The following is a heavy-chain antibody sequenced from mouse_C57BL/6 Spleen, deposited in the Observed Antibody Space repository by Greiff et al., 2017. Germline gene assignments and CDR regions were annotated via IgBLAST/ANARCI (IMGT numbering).Heavy chain of an antibody. J-gene: IGHJ2*01. D-gene: IGHD1-1*01. V-gene: IGHV1-53*01. CDR2: INPSNGGT. CDR1: GYTFTSYW. Sequence: QVQLQQPGTELVKPGASVKLSCKASGYTFTSYWMHWVKQRPGQGLEWIGNINPSNGGTNYIEKFKSKATLTVDKSSSTAYMQLSSLTSEDSAVYYCRITTVVVYYFDYGGQGTTLTVSS. CDR3: RITTVVVYYFDY.